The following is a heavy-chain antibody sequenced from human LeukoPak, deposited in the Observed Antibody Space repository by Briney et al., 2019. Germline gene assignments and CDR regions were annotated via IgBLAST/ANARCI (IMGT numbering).Heavy chain of an antibody. CDR2: IYSGGST. V-gene: IGHV3-66*01. D-gene: IGHD5-18*01. CDR1: GFTVSSNY. J-gene: IGHJ3*02. CDR3: ARDSGLGYSSAFDI. Sequence: GGSLRLSCAVSGFTVSSNYMSWVRQAPGKGLEWVSVIYSGGSTYYADSVKGRFTISRDNSKNTLYLQMNSLRAEDTAVYYCARDSGLGYSSAFDIWGQGTMVTVSS.